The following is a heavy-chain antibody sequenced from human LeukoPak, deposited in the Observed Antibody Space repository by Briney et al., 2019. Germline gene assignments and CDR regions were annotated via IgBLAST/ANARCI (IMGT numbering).Heavy chain of an antibody. CDR2: IKPDGSST. CDR1: GFTFSSYW. D-gene: IGHD6-13*01. J-gene: IGHJ4*02. Sequence: GGSLRLSCAASGFTFSSYWMHWVRQAPGEGLVLVSRIKPDGSSTRYADSVKGRFTISRDNAKNTLFLRMNSLRVEDTAVYYCARLAATGSGYWGQGTLVTVSS. CDR3: ARLAATGSGY. V-gene: IGHV3-74*01.